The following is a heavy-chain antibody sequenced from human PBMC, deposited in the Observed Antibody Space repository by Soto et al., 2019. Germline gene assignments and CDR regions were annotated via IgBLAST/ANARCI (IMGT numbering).Heavy chain of an antibody. J-gene: IGHJ4*02. V-gene: IGHV3-30*03. CDR2: ISYDGGLQ. D-gene: IGHD5-18*01. CDR1: GFTFSSYG. CDR3: VSDRGYGHASVPYS. Sequence: QAQLVESGGGVVQPGRSLRLSCAASGFTFSSYGMHWVRQAPGTGLEWVAVISYDGGLQHYADSVKGRFTISRDNSKNMVLLQMTSLRAEETAVYYCVSDRGYGHASVPYSWGQGTLVSVSS.